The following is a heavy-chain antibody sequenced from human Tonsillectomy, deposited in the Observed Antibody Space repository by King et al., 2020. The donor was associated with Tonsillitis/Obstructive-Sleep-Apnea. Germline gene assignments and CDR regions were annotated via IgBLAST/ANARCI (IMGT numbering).Heavy chain of an antibody. J-gene: IGHJ4*02. V-gene: IGHV4-39*01. CDR3: ARGRGYSYGFGY. CDR2: IYYSGST. D-gene: IGHD5-18*01. Sequence: QLQESGPGLVKPSETLSLTCTVSGGSISSSSYYWGWIRQPPGKGLEWIGSIYYSGSTYYNPSLKSRVTISVDTSKNQFSLKLSSVTAADTAVYYCARGRGYSYGFGYWGQGTLVTVSS. CDR1: GGSISSSSYY.